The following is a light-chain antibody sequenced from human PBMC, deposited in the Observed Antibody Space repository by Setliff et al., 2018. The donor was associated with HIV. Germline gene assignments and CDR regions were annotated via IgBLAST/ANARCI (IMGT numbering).Light chain of an antibody. Sequence: QSALTQPRSASGSPGQSVTFSCTGSSSDVGAYNYVSWYQQHPGKAPKLMIYDVTKRPSGVPDRFSGPKSGNTASLTISGLQAEDEADYYCCSYAGSYTYIFGSGTKVTVL. J-gene: IGLJ1*01. CDR1: SSDVGAYNY. V-gene: IGLV2-11*01. CDR3: CSYAGSYTYI. CDR2: DVT.